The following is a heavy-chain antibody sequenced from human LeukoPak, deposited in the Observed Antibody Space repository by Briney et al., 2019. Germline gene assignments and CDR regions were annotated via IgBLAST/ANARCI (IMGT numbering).Heavy chain of an antibody. D-gene: IGHD1-26*01. CDR2: ICWNSGSI. Sequence: GGSLRLSCAASGFTFDDYAMHWVRQAPGKGLEWVSGICWNSGSIGYADSVKGRFTISRDNAKNSLYLQMNSLRAEDTALYYCAARVEVGDTFSDQDAFDIWGQGTMVTVSS. CDR1: GFTFDDYA. V-gene: IGHV3-9*01. J-gene: IGHJ3*02. CDR3: AARVEVGDTFSDQDAFDI.